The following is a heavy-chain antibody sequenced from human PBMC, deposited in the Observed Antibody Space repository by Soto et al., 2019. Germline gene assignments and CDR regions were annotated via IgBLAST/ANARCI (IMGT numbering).Heavy chain of an antibody. CDR1: GFTFSSYA. D-gene: IGHD2-15*01. Sequence: GGSLRLSCAASGFTFSSYAMSWVRQAPGKGLEWVSAISGSGGSTYYADSVKGRFTISRDNSKNTLYLQMNSLRAEDTAVYYSVRVVAAKGDAFDIWGQGTMVTVSS. J-gene: IGHJ3*02. CDR3: VRVVAAKGDAFDI. V-gene: IGHV3-23*01. CDR2: ISGSGGST.